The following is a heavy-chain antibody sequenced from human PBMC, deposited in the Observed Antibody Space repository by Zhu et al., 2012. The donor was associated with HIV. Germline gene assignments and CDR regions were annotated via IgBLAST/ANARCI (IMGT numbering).Heavy chain of an antibody. CDR3: ARGDXTTRGSSWYGYYYYYMDV. CDR1: GGSISTYY. CDR2: IYYSGST. J-gene: IGHJ6*03. D-gene: IGHD6-13*01. Sequence: QVQLQESGPGLVKPSETLSLTCTVSGGSISTYYWSWIRQPPGKGLEWIGYIYYSGSTNFNPSLKSRVTMSIDTSKKQFSLKLSSVTAADTAVYYCARGDXTTRGSSWYGYYYYYMDVVGQRDHGHRLL. V-gene: IGHV4-59*01.